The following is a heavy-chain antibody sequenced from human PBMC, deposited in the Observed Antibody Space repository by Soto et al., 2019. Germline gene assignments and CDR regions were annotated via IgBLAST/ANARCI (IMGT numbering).Heavy chain of an antibody. J-gene: IGHJ4*02. V-gene: IGHV1-2*02. CDR2: INPNSGGT. D-gene: IGHD3-22*01. CDR1: GYTFTGYY. Sequence: QVQLVQSGAEVKKPGASVKVSCKASGYTFTGYYMHWVRQAPGQGLEWMGWINPNSGGTNYAQKCQGRVTMTRDTSISTAYMELSRLRSDDTAVYYCASHQASMRTVGYWGQGTLVTVSS. CDR3: ASHQASMRTVGY.